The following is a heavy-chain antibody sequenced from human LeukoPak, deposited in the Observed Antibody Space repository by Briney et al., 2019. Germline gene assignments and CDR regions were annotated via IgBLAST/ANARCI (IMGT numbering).Heavy chain of an antibody. V-gene: IGHV1-24*01. CDR1: GYTLTELS. Sequence: GASAKVSCKVSGYTLTELSMHWVRQAPGKGLEGMGGFDPEEGETIYAQKFQSRVTMTEDASTDTAYMELSSLRSEDTAVYYCATARVNSVGNVWFDPWGQGTLVTVSS. J-gene: IGHJ5*02. CDR3: ATARVNSVGNVWFDP. CDR2: FDPEEGET. D-gene: IGHD3-10*01.